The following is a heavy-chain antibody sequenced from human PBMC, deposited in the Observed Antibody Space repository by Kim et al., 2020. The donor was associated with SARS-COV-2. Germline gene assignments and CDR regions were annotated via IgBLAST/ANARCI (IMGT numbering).Heavy chain of an antibody. CDR3: AREGGKQQLNYGMDV. CDR1: GGSISSYY. CDR2: IYYSGST. J-gene: IGHJ6*02. D-gene: IGHD6-13*01. Sequence: SETLSITCTVSGGSISSYYWSWIRQPPGKGLEWIGYIYYSGSTNYNPSLKSRVTISVDTFKNQFSLKLSSVTAADTSVYYCAREGGKQQLNYGMDVWVQGTTVSVSS. V-gene: IGHV4-59*13.